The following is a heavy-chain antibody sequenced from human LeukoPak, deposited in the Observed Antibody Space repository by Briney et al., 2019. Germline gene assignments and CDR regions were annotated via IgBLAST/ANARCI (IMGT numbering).Heavy chain of an antibody. CDR3: AKKEVDST. CDR2: ISSSSSYT. Sequence: GGSLRLSCAASGFTFSSYGMNWVRQAPGEGLEWVSSISSSSSYTYYADSVKGRFTISRDNSKNTLYLQMNSLRAEDTAVYYCAKKEVDSTWGQGTLVTVSS. D-gene: IGHD3-22*01. CDR1: GFTFSSYG. J-gene: IGHJ5*02. V-gene: IGHV3-21*04.